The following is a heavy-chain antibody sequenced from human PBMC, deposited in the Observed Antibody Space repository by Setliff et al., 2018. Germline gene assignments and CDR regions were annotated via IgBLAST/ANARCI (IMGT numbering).Heavy chain of an antibody. CDR3: AGTPARGTTWLSPFDY. Sequence: SETLSLTCIVYGESFSNNYWSWIRQPPGKGLEWIGESSHSGSTSYDPSLKSRLTMSVDTSKNQFSLKLTSVTAADTAMYYCAGTPARGTTWLSPFDYWGQGALVTVSS. D-gene: IGHD6-19*01. V-gene: IGHV4-34*10. CDR2: SSHSGST. J-gene: IGHJ4*02. CDR1: GESFSNNY.